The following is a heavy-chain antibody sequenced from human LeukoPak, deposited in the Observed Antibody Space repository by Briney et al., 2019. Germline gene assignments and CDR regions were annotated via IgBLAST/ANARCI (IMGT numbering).Heavy chain of an antibody. V-gene: IGHV3-7*03. CDR1: GFTFSSYW. D-gene: IGHD6-13*01. J-gene: IGHJ4*02. Sequence: GGSLRLSCAASGFTFSSYWMSWVRQAPGKGLEWVANIKQDGSEKYYVDSVKGRFTISRDNAKNSLYLQMNSLRAEDTAVYCCARAAAAGDFDYWGQGTLVTVSS. CDR3: ARAAAAGDFDY. CDR2: IKQDGSEK.